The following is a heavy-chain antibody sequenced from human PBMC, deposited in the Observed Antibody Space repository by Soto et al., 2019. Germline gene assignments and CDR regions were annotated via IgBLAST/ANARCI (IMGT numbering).Heavy chain of an antibody. J-gene: IGHJ6*02. V-gene: IGHV3-23*01. CDR3: AKGPRAPPPHDYGLDV. CDR2: ISGSGGST. CDR1: GFTFSSYA. Sequence: GGSLRLSCAAPGFTFSSYAMSWVRQAPGKGLYWVSGISGSGGSTYYADSVKGRFTISRDNSKNTLYLQMNSLRVEDTAVYYCAKGPRAPPPHDYGLDVWGQGTTVTASS.